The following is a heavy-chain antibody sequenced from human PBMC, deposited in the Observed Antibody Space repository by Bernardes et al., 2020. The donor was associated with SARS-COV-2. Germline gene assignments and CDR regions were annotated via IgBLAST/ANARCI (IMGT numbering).Heavy chain of an antibody. D-gene: IGHD5-18*01. CDR3: ARALDYGYRGELDY. CDR1: GTSVSSGNNF. J-gene: IGHJ4*02. V-gene: IGHV4-61*01. CDR2: IYYSGST. Sequence: SETLSLTCTVSGTSVSSGNNFWSWIRQPPGKGLEWIGYIYYSGSTNYNPSLESRVTISVDTSKNQFSLKLSSVTAADTAVYYCARALDYGYRGELDYWGQGTLVTVSS.